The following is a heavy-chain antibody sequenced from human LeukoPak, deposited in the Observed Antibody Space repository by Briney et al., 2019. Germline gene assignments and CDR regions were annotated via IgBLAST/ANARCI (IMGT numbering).Heavy chain of an antibody. D-gene: IGHD3-10*01. CDR2: ISAYNGNT. CDR1: GYTFNSNG. J-gene: IGHJ3*01. CDR3: ARGTMVRGVP. Sequence: GASVKVSCKASGYTFNSNGISWVRRALGQGLEWMGWISAYNGNTNYAQKLQGRVTMTTDTSTSTAYMELSRLRSDDTAVYYCARGTMVRGVPWGQGTMVTVSS. V-gene: IGHV1-18*01.